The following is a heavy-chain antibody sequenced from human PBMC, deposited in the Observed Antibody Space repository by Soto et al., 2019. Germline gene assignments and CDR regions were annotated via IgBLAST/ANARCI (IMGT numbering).Heavy chain of an antibody. CDR3: ARGRGDPSLYYYYGMDV. CDR2: IIPIFGTA. D-gene: IGHD3-10*01. CDR1: GGSFSSYA. J-gene: IGHJ6*02. V-gene: IGHV1-69*13. Sequence: SVKVSCKASGGSFSSYAISWVRQAPGQGLEWMGGIIPIFGTANYAQKFQGRVTITADESTSTAYMELSSLRSEDTAVYYCARGRGDPSLYYYYGMDVWGQGTTVTVS.